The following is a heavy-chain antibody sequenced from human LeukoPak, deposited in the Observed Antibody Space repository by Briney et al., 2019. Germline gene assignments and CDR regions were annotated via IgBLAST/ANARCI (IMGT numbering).Heavy chain of an antibody. J-gene: IGHJ5*02. D-gene: IGHD2-21*02. CDR1: GFTFSSYA. CDR2: ISPGGGRT. Sequence: GGSLRLSCAASGFTFSSYAMSWVRQAPGKGLEWVSAISPGGGRTYYADSVKGRFAISRDNSKNTLYLQMNSLRAEDTAVYYCAKSVTADPWGQGTLVTVSS. CDR3: AKSVTADP. V-gene: IGHV3-23*01.